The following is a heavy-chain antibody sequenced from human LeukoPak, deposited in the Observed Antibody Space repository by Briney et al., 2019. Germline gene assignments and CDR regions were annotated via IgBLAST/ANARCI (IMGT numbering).Heavy chain of an antibody. D-gene: IGHD6-19*01. CDR3: ARGGMYSSGWSDNEYCFDY. CDR1: GVSISSYY. V-gene: IGHV4-59*01. J-gene: IGHJ4*02. CDR2: IYYSGST. Sequence: SETLSLTCTVSGVSISSYYWSWIRQPPGKGLEWIGYIYYSGSTNYNPSLKSRVTISVDTSKNQFSLKLSSVTAADTAVYYCARGGMYSSGWSDNEYCFDYWGQGTLVTVSS.